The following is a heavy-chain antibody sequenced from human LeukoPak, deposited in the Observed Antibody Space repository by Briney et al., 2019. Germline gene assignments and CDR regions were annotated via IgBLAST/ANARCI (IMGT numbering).Heavy chain of an antibody. CDR1: GGTFSSYA. Sequence: GASVKVSCKASGGTFSSYAISWVRQAPGQGLEWMGGIIPIFGTANYAQKFQGRVTITADESTSTAYMELSSLRSEDTAVYYCAGYSSGPSRYYYYGMDVWGQGTTVTVSS. D-gene: IGHD6-19*01. V-gene: IGHV1-69*01. J-gene: IGHJ6*02. CDR3: AGYSSGPSRYYYYGMDV. CDR2: IIPIFGTA.